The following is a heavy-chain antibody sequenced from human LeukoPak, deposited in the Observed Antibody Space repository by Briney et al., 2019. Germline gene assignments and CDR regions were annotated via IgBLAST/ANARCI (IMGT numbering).Heavy chain of an antibody. D-gene: IGHD1-14*01. J-gene: IGHJ3*02. CDR1: GFTVSSNY. CDR2: ISSSGSTM. CDR3: ARVSRNVFDI. V-gene: IGHV3-48*03. Sequence: PGGSLRLSCAASGFTVSSNYMNWVRQAPGKGPEWVSYISSSGSTMHYADSVKGRFTISRDNAKNSLYLQMNSLRAEDTAVYYCARVSRNVFDIWGQGTMVTVSS.